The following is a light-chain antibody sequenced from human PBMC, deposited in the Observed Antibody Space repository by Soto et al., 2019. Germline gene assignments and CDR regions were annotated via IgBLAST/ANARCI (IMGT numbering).Light chain of an antibody. Sequence: EIVLTQSPATLSLSPGERATLSCRASQSVSSYLAWYQQKPGQAPRLLIYDASNRATGIPARFSGSGSGTDFTLTISSLEPEDFAVYYCQHTWTFGQGTKVDIK. V-gene: IGKV3-11*01. CDR2: DAS. CDR3: QHTWT. CDR1: QSVSSY. J-gene: IGKJ1*01.